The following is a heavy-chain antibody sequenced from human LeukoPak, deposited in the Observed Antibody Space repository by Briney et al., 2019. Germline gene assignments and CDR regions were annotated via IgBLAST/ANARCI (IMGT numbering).Heavy chain of an antibody. CDR3: ARALKPYYYGSGSYHDAFDI. CDR2: IIPIFGTA. J-gene: IGHJ3*02. CDR1: GGTFSSYA. V-gene: IGHV1-69*13. D-gene: IGHD3-10*01. Sequence: ASVKVSCKASGGTFSSYAISWVRQAPGQGLEWMGGIIPIFGTANYAQKFQGRVTITADESTSTAYMELSSLGSEDTAVYYCARALKPYYYGSGSYHDAFDIWGQGTMVTVSS.